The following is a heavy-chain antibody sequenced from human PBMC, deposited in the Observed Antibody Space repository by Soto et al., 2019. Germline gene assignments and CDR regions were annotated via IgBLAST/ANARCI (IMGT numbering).Heavy chain of an antibody. D-gene: IGHD6-13*01. CDR1: GGSISSGGYY. CDR2: IYYSGST. J-gene: IGHJ4*02. Sequence: TLSLTCTVSGGSISSGGYYWSWIRQHPGKGLEWIGYIYYSGSTYYNPSLKSRVTISVDTSKNQFSLKLSSVTAADTAVYYCARVSEGAAAGTDYWGQGTLVTVSS. CDR3: ARVSEGAAAGTDY. V-gene: IGHV4-31*03.